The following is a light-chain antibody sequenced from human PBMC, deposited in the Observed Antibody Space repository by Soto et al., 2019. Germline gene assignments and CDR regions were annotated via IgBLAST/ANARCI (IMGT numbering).Light chain of an antibody. CDR1: SSDVGSYNL. Sequence: QSALTQPASVSGSPGQSITISCTGTSSDVGSYNLVSWYQQHPDKAPKLIIYEDTRRPWVFSHRFSGSNSGKTAPLTFSGLEAEDEADYYCSSYGGSTSVLFGGGTKLTVL. CDR2: EDT. CDR3: SSYGGSTSVL. J-gene: IGLJ2*01. V-gene: IGLV2-23*02.